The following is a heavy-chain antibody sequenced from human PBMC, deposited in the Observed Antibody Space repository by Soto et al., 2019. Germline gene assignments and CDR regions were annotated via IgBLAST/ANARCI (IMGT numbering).Heavy chain of an antibody. D-gene: IGHD1-26*01. V-gene: IGHV3-23*01. CDR3: AKGSPYSGSYFHP. CDR2: ISGSGSST. Sequence: GGSLRLSCSASGFTFSNYAMSWVRQLPGKGLEWVSSISGSGSSTYYADSVGGRFTISRDNSKNTLYLQMNSLRAEDTAVYYCAKGSPYSGSYFHPWGQGTLVTVSS. J-gene: IGHJ5*02. CDR1: GFTFSNYA.